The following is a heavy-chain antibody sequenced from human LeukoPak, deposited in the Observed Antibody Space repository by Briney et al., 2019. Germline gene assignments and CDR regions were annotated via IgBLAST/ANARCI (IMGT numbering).Heavy chain of an antibody. J-gene: IGHJ4*02. Sequence: SETLSLTCTVSGGSISGYYWTWIRQPPGKGLEWVGYIYYTGDTNSRPSLKSRLTLPLDTSKGQFSLKLSSVIAADTAVYFCARGLLVGNTGYYFDFWGQGTPVTVSS. V-gene: IGHV4-59*01. CDR2: IYYTGDT. D-gene: IGHD1-26*01. CDR1: GGSISGYY. CDR3: ARGLLVGNTGYYFDF.